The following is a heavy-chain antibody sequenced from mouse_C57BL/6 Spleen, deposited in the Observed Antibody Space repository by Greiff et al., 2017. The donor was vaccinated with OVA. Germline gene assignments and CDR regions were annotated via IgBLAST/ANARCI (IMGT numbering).Heavy chain of an antibody. CDR1: GYTFTDYE. Sequence: QVQLKQSGAELVRPGASVTLSCKASGYTFTDYEMHWVKQTPVHGLEWIGAIDPGTGGTAYNQKFKGKAILTADKSSSTAYMELRSLTSEDSAVYYCTKIYYGSRYFDYWGQGTTLTVSS. CDR2: IDPGTGGT. D-gene: IGHD1-1*01. CDR3: TKIYYGSRYFDY. J-gene: IGHJ2*01. V-gene: IGHV1-15*01.